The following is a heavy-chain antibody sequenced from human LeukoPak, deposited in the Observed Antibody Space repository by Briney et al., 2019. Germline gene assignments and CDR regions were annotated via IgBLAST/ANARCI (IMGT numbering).Heavy chain of an antibody. CDR2: ISGSGGNT. CDR1: GFTFSSYA. D-gene: IGHD3-16*01. CDR3: AKDGGGATPFDY. Sequence: TGGSLRLSCAASGFTFSSYAMSWVRQAPGKGLEWVSAISGSGGNTYYADSVKGRFTISRDNSKNTLYLQMNSLRAEEKAVYYCAKDGGGATPFDYWGQGTLVTVSS. V-gene: IGHV3-23*01. J-gene: IGHJ4*02.